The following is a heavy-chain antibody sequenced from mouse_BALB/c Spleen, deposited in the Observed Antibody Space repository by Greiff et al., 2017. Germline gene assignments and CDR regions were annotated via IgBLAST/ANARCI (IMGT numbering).Heavy chain of an antibody. J-gene: IGHJ3*01. CDR1: GFTFSSYA. V-gene: IGHV5-6-5*01. D-gene: IGHD2-1*01. CDR3: ASYGNYVGFAY. Sequence: EVHLVESGGGLVKPGGSLKLSCAASGFTFSSYAMSWVRQTPEKRLEWVASISSGGSTYYPDSVKGRFTISRDNARNILYLQMSSLRSEDTAMYYCASYGNYVGFAYWGQGTLVTVSA. CDR2: ISSGGST.